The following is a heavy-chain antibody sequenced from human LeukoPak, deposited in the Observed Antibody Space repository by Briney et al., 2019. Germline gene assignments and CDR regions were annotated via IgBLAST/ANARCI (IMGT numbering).Heavy chain of an antibody. D-gene: IGHD3-22*01. CDR2: ISSSSSYI. J-gene: IGHJ3*02. V-gene: IGHV3-21*01. Sequence: GGSLRLSCAASGFTVSSYAMSWVRQAPGKGLEWVSSISSSSSYIYYADSVKGRFTISRDNAKNSLYLQMNSLRAEDTAVYYCARDKRMGYYDSSGYYLDAFDIWGQGTMVTVSS. CDR3: ARDKRMGYYDSSGYYLDAFDI. CDR1: GFTVSSYA.